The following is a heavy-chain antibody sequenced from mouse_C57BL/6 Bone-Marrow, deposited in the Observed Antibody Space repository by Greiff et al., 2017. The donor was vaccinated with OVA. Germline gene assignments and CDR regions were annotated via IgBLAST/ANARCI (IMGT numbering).Heavy chain of an antibody. CDR2: INPYNGGT. Sequence: VQLQESGPVLVKPGASVKMSCKASGYTFTDYYMNWVKQSHGKSLEWIGVINPYNGGTSYNQKFKGKATLTVDKSSRTAYMELNSLTSEGVAVYYCARGGDYGGGDYWGQGTSVTVSS. CDR3: ARGGDYGGGDY. J-gene: IGHJ4*01. V-gene: IGHV1-19*01. CDR1: GYTFTDYY. D-gene: IGHD2-4*01.